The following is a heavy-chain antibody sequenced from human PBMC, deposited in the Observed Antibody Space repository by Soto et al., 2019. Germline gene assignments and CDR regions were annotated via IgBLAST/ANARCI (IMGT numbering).Heavy chain of an antibody. CDR3: AKDQAIRKRGMNWFDP. CDR1: GFTFGSYG. Sequence: GGSLRLSCAASGFTFGSYGMHWVRQAPGKGLEWVAVISYDGSNKYYADSVKGRFTISRDNSKNTLYLQMNSLRAEDTAVYYCAKDQAIRKRGMNWFDPWGQGTLVTVSS. CDR2: ISYDGSNK. D-gene: IGHD2-21*01. V-gene: IGHV3-30*18. J-gene: IGHJ5*02.